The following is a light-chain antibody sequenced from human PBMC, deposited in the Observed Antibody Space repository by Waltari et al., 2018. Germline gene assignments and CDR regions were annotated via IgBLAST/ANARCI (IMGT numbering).Light chain of an antibody. J-gene: IGLJ2*01. Sequence: SYELIQPPSVSVSPGQTASLTRSGVNLGAKYASWYQQKPGQSPVLVIYQDSKRPSGIPDRISGSNSENTATLTISGTQAVDEADYYCQAWDSDTVIFGGGTKLTVL. V-gene: IGLV3-1*01. CDR3: QAWDSDTVI. CDR2: QDS. CDR1: NLGAKY.